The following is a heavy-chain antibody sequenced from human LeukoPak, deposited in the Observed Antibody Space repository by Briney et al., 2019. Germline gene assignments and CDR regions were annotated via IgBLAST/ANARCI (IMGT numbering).Heavy chain of an antibody. CDR3: LGRGNGY. D-gene: IGHD2-8*01. CDR1: GFTFNKAW. V-gene: IGHV3-15*01. J-gene: IGHJ4*02. CDR2: IKSKSDGGTR. Sequence: PGGSLRLSCAASGFTFNKAWMSWVRQAPGKGLEWVGRIKSKSDGGTRDYAASVRGRFTISRDDSRNTLYLQMNSLKSEDTAVYYCLGRGNGYWGQGTLVTVSS.